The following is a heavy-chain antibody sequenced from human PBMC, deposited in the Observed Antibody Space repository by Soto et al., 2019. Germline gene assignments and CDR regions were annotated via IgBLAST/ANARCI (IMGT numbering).Heavy chain of an antibody. Sequence: GSLRLSCAASGFTFSSYAMHWVRQAPGKGLEWVAVISYDGSNKYYADSVKGRFTISRDNSKNTLYLQMNSLRAEDTAVYYCARDLAGRAYWGQGTLVTVSS. CDR3: ARDLAGRAY. V-gene: IGHV3-30-3*01. J-gene: IGHJ4*02. D-gene: IGHD6-19*01. CDR1: GFTFSSYA. CDR2: ISYDGSNK.